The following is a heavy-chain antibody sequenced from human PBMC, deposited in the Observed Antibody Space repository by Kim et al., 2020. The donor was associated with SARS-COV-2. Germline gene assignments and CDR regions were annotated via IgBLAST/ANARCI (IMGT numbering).Heavy chain of an antibody. CDR1: GFTFSSYS. J-gene: IGHJ6*02. Sequence: GGSLRLSCAASGFTFSSYSMNWVRQAPGKGLEWVSSISSSSSYIYYADSVKGRFTISRDNAKNSLYLQMNSLRAEDTAVYYCARGVVGLRARGMDVWGQGTTVTVSS. D-gene: IGHD3-22*01. V-gene: IGHV3-21*01. CDR2: ISSSSSYI. CDR3: ARGVVGLRARGMDV.